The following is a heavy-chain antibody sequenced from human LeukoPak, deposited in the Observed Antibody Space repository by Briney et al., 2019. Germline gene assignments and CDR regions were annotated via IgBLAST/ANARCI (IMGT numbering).Heavy chain of an antibody. Sequence: SGGSLRLSCAASGFTFSSYAMHWVRKAPGKGLEWVAVISCDGSNKYYADSVKGRFTISRDNSKNTLYLQMNSLRAEDTAVYYCARESLALQGIAAAGTRAFDIWGQGTMVTVSS. CDR1: GFTFSSYA. V-gene: IGHV3-30-3*01. CDR2: ISCDGSNK. J-gene: IGHJ3*02. D-gene: IGHD6-13*01. CDR3: ARESLALQGIAAAGTRAFDI.